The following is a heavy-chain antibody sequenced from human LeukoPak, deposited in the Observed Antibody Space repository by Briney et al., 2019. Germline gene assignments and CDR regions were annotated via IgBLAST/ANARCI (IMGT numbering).Heavy chain of an antibody. CDR3: ARDFFPVVDSTWYEIGY. CDR2: ISYDGYDK. J-gene: IGHJ4*02. Sequence: GGSLRLSCAASGFTFNDYAMYWVRQAPGKGLEWVTLISYDGYDKSYADSVRGRFTISRDNSRNTLYLQMDSLRGEDTAVYYCARDFFPVVDSTWYEIGYWGQGTLVTVSS. CDR1: GFTFNDYA. V-gene: IGHV3-30-3*01. D-gene: IGHD2-21*01.